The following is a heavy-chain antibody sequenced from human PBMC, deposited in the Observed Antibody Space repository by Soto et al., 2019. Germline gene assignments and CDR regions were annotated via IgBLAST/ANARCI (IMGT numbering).Heavy chain of an antibody. Sequence: GGSLRLSCAASGFTFSNAWMSWVRQAPGKGLEWVGRIKSKTDGGTTDYAAPVKGRFTISRDDSKNTLYLQMNSLKTEDTAVYYCTTDNRGITGTSESPSTDQTFDYWGQGTLVTVSS. J-gene: IGHJ4*02. V-gene: IGHV3-15*01. D-gene: IGHD1-7*01. CDR2: IKSKTDGGTT. CDR1: GFTFSNAW. CDR3: TTDNRGITGTSESPSTDQTFDY.